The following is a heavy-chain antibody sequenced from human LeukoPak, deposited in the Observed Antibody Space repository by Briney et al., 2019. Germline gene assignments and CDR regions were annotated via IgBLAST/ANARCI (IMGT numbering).Heavy chain of an antibody. V-gene: IGHV4-61*01. D-gene: IGHD3-22*01. CDR2: IYNSGST. Sequence: SETLSLTCTVSGGSVSSGSYYWSWIRQPPGKGLEWIGYIYNSGSTNYNPSLKSRVTISVDTSNNQFSLKLSSVTAADTAVYYCARGNYYDRVGWFDPWGQGTLVTVSS. J-gene: IGHJ5*02. CDR3: ARGNYYDRVGWFDP. CDR1: GGSVSSGSYY.